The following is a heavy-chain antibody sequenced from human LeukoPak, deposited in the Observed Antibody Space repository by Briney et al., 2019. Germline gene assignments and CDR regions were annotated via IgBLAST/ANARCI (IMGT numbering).Heavy chain of an antibody. J-gene: IGHJ3*02. CDR3: VRQLADGALDI. CDR1: GFTFSGHW. D-gene: IGHD5-24*01. Sequence: GGSLRLSCRASGFTFSGHWMHWVRQAPGKGLGWVSRTNSDGRFTSYADSVKGRCTISRDNAKNTLHLQMNSLRAEDTAVYYCVRQLADGALDIWGQGTMVTVSS. V-gene: IGHV3-74*01. CDR2: TNSDGRFT.